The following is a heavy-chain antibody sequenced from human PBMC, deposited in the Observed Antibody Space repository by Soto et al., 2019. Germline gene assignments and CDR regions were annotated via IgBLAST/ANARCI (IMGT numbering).Heavy chain of an antibody. CDR1: GFTFSSYA. V-gene: IGHV3-30-3*01. J-gene: IGHJ6*02. CDR2: ISYDGSNK. CDR3: AREMVYAIETRRGFNYYYYGMDV. D-gene: IGHD2-8*01. Sequence: QPGGSLRLSCAASGFTFSSYAMHWVRQAPGKGLEWVAVISYDGSNKYYADSVKGRFTISRDNSKNTLYLQMNSLRAEDTAVYYCAREMVYAIETRRGFNYYYYGMDVWGQGTTVTVSS.